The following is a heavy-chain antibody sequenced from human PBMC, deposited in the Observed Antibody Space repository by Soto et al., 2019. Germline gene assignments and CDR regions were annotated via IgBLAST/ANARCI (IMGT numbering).Heavy chain of an antibody. CDR3: AKVDHLGEFPWFDP. CDR2: IIPVFGTV. J-gene: IGHJ5*02. Sequence: QEQLVQSGAEVKKPGSSVKVSCRASGGTFSNYAISWVRQAPGRGLEWMGGIIPVFGTVVYAQKLQGRVTITADNSTRMAYMSLSSLRANDTAVYVYAKVDHLGEFPWFDPWGQGALVTVSS. V-gene: IGHV1-69*06. D-gene: IGHD3-16*01. CDR1: GGTFSNYA.